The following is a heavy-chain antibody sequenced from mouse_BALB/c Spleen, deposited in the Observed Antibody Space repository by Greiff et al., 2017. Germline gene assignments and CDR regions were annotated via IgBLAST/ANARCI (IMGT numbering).Heavy chain of an antibody. CDR3: ARNWDGTYFDY. Sequence: QVQLKQSGAELVRPGTSVKVSCKASGYAFTNYLIEWVKQRPGQGLEWIGVINPGSGGTNYNEKFKGKATLTADKSSSTAYMQLSSLTSDDSAVYFCARNWDGTYFDYWGQGTTLTVSS. J-gene: IGHJ2*01. D-gene: IGHD4-1*01. CDR1: GYAFTNYL. V-gene: IGHV1-54*01. CDR2: INPGSGGT.